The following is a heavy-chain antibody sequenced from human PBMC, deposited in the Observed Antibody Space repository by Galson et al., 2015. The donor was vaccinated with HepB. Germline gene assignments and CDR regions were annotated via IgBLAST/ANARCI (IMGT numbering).Heavy chain of an antibody. CDR1: GFTFSSYA. D-gene: IGHD3-16*01. CDR2: ISGSGYTT. Sequence: SLRLSCAASGFTFSSYAMSWVRQAPGKGLEWVSAISGSGYTTYYGDSAEGRFTVSRDNSRNTLYLQMSSLRAEDTAVYYCARDLGFGLDYWGQGTLVIVSS. J-gene: IGHJ4*02. CDR3: ARDLGFGLDY. V-gene: IGHV3-23*01.